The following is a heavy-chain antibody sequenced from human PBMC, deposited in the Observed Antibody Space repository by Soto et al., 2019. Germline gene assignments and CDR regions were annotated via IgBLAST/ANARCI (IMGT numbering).Heavy chain of an antibody. Sequence: PGGSLRLSCAASGFTFSSYEMTWVRQAPGKGLEWVSYISSSCSTIYYADSVKGRFTISRDNAKNSLYLQMNSLRAEDTAVYYCARDSSGYHNLDYWGQGTLVTVSS. CDR2: ISSSCSTI. J-gene: IGHJ4*02. CDR3: ARDSSGYHNLDY. CDR1: GFTFSSYE. V-gene: IGHV3-48*03. D-gene: IGHD3-22*01.